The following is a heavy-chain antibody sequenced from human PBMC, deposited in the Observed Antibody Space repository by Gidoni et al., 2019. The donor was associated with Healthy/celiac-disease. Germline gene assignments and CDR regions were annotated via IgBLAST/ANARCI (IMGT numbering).Heavy chain of an antibody. D-gene: IGHD3-3*01. CDR3: ARDLVTIFGVVSNDAFDI. CDR2: INPNSGGT. V-gene: IGHV1-2*02. CDR1: GYTFTGYD. J-gene: IGHJ3*02. Sequence: QVQLVQSGAEAKKPGASVKVSCKASGYTFTGYDMHWVRQAPGQGLEWMGWINPNSGGTNYAQKFQGRVTMTRDTSISTAYMELSRLGSDDTAVYYCARDLVTIFGVVSNDAFDIWGQGTMVTVSS.